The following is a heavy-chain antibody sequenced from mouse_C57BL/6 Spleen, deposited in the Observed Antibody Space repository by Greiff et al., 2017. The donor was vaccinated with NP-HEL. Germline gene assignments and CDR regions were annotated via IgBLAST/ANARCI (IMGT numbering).Heavy chain of an antibody. CDR2: INPNNGGT. D-gene: IGHD3-3*01. Sequence: EVQLQQSGPELVKPGASVKISCKASGYTFTDYYMNWVKQSHGKSLEWIGDINPNNGGTSYNQKFKGKATLTVDKSSSTAYMELRSLTSADSAVYYCARARSLAWFAYWGQGTLVTVSA. CDR3: ARARSLAWFAY. V-gene: IGHV1-26*01. CDR1: GYTFTDYY. J-gene: IGHJ3*01.